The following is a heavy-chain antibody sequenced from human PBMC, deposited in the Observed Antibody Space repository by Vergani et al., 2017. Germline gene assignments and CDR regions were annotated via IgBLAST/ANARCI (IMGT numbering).Heavy chain of an antibody. CDR2: IYYSGST. CDR1: GGSISSSSYY. V-gene: IGHV4-39*01. J-gene: IGHJ4*02. Sequence: QLQLQESGPGLVKPSETLSLTCTVSGGSISSSSYYWGWIRQPPGKGLEWIGSIYYSGSTYYNPSRKSRVTISVDTSKNQFSLKLSSVPAADTAVYYCARLGIAAAGTGCFDYWGQGTLVTVSS. D-gene: IGHD6-13*01. CDR3: ARLGIAAAGTGCFDY.